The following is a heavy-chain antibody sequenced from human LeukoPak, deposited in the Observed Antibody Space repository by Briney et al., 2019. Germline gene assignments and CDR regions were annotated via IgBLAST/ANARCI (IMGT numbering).Heavy chain of an antibody. V-gene: IGHV4-59*01. D-gene: IGHD3-3*01. CDR1: GGSISSYY. CDR2: IYYSGST. Sequence: NPSETLSLTCTVSGGSISSYYWSWIRQPPGKGLEWIGYIYYSGSTNYNPSLKSRVTISVDTSKNQFSLKLTSVTAADTAVYYCARNYDFWSGYLDYWGQGTLVTVSS. J-gene: IGHJ4*02. CDR3: ARNYDFWSGYLDY.